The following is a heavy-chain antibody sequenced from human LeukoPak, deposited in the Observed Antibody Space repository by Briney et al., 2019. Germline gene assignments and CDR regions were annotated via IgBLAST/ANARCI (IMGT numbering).Heavy chain of an antibody. CDR1: GGSISSGSYY. CDR3: ARVGGSSRRRYFDL. Sequence: SQTLSLTCTVSGGSISSGSYYWSWIRQPAGKGLEWIGRIYTSGSTNYNPSLKSRVTISVDTSKNQFSLKLSSVTAADTAVYYCARVGGSSRRRYFDLWGRGTLVTVSS. V-gene: IGHV4-61*02. J-gene: IGHJ2*01. D-gene: IGHD2-15*01. CDR2: IYTSGST.